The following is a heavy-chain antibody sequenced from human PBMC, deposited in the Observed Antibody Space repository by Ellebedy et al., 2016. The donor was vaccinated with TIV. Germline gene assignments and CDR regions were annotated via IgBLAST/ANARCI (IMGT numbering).Heavy chain of an antibody. J-gene: IGHJ4*02. CDR1: GFIFNTYG. Sequence: PGGSLRLSCAASGFIFNTYGMHWVRQSPGKGLEWVAVIWYDGSNKYYADSVKGRFTISRDNAKNTLYLQMNGLRSEDTAVYYCARDSIDYFDDDYYSYFDFWGQGTLVTVSS. D-gene: IGHD2/OR15-2a*01. CDR2: IWYDGSNK. CDR3: ARDSIDYFDDDYYSYFDF. V-gene: IGHV3-33*01.